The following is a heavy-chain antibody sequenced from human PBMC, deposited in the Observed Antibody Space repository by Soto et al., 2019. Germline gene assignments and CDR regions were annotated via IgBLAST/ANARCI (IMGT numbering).Heavy chain of an antibody. D-gene: IGHD6-13*01. CDR2: IRSNSAYI. J-gene: IGHJ5*02. CDR1: GFTFRSFT. CDR3: TRDASRDSSARGWFDP. V-gene: IGHV3-21*01. Sequence: GSLRLSCAASGFTFRSFTMNWVRQAPGKGLEWVSTIRSNSAYIYYTDALRGRFTISRDNAKNSLHLQRNSLRAEDTAVYYCTRDASRDSSARGWFDPWGPGTLVTVSS.